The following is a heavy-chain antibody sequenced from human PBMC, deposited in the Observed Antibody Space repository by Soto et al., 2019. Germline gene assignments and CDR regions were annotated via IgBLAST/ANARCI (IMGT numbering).Heavy chain of an antibody. V-gene: IGHV4-34*01. D-gene: IGHD6-6*01. CDR2: INHSGST. Sequence: SETLSLTCAVYGGSFSGYYWSWIRQPPGKGLEWIGEINHSGSTNYNPSLKSRVTISVDTSKNQFSLKLSSVTAADTAVYYCARLNMAARPTPGFDYWGQGTLVTVSS. CDR3: ARLNMAARPTPGFDY. J-gene: IGHJ4*02. CDR1: GGSFSGYY.